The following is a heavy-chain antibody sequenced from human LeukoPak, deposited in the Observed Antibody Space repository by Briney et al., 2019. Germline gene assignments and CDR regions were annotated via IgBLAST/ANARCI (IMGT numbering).Heavy chain of an antibody. CDR2: IGGSGRST. V-gene: IGHV3-23*01. CDR1: GFTFSTYA. Sequence: QPGGSLRLSRAASGFTFSTYAMSWVRQAPGKGLEWVSAIGGSGRSTYYADSVKGRFTISRDNSKNTLYLQMNSLGPEDTAVYYCATTYYYGSGVASAFDIWGQGTLVTVSS. CDR3: ATTYYYGSGVASAFDI. D-gene: IGHD3-10*01. J-gene: IGHJ3*02.